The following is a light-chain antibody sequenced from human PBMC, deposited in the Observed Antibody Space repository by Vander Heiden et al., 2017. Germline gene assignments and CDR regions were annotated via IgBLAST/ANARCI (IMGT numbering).Light chain of an antibody. Sequence: NQMTQSPSSLSASVGDRVTITCRASQSISSYLNWYQQKPGKAPKLLIYAASSLQSGVPSRFSGSGSGTDFTLTISSLQPEDFATYYCQQSYSTLGAFGEGTKVEIK. J-gene: IGKJ4*01. CDR3: QQSYSTLGA. CDR2: AAS. CDR1: QSISSY. V-gene: IGKV1-39*01.